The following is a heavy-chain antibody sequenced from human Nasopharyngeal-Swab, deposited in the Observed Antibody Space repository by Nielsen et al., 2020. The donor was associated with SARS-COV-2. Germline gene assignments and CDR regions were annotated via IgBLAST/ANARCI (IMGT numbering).Heavy chain of an antibody. CDR1: GYTFTSYD. CDR3: ARDRLGSSWYNWFDP. D-gene: IGHD6-13*01. Sequence: ASVKVSCKASGYTFTSYDINWVRQATGQGLEWMGWMNPNSGNTGYAQKFQGRVTMTRNTSTSTAYMELSSLRSEDTAVYYCARDRLGSSWYNWFDPWGQGTLVTVSS. CDR2: MNPNSGNT. V-gene: IGHV1-8*01. J-gene: IGHJ5*02.